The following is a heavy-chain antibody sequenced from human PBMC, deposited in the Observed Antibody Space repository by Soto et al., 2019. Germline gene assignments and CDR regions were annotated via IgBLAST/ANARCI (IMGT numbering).Heavy chain of an antibody. J-gene: IGHJ6*02. CDR2: IIPIFGTA. D-gene: IGHD1-26*01. V-gene: IGHV1-69*13. Sequence: SVKVSCTASGCPFSSYAISWVRQAPGQGLEWMGGIIPIFGTANYAQKFQGRVTITADESTSTAYMELSSLRSEDTAVYYCERVRGVGAIYYGMDVWAQGTTVTFSS. CDR3: ERVRGVGAIYYGMDV. CDR1: GCPFSSYA.